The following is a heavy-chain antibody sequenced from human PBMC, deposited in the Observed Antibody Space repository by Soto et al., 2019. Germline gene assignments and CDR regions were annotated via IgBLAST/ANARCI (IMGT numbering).Heavy chain of an antibody. J-gene: IGHJ4*02. CDR2: ISGSGGST. CDR1: GFTFSSYA. Sequence: EVQLLESGGGLVQPGGSLRLSWVASGFTFSSYAMSWVRQAPGKGLEWVSAISGSGGSTYYADSVKGRFTISRDNYKNTLYLQMKSLRAEDTAVYYCATDEETMVRGVILYWGQGTLVTVSS. D-gene: IGHD3-10*01. V-gene: IGHV3-23*01. CDR3: ATDEETMVRGVILY.